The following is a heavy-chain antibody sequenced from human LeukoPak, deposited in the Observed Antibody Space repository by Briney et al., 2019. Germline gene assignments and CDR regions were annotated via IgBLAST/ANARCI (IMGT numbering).Heavy chain of an antibody. V-gene: IGHV1-2*02. CDR1: GYTFTGYY. D-gene: IGHD6-19*01. CDR3: ARVDRPYRSSAGY. J-gene: IGHJ4*02. Sequence: ASVKVSCKASGYTFTGYYIHWVRQAPGEGLGWMGWINPNTGGTNYAQKFQGRVTMTRDTSISTADMELSRRRSDDTAVYYCARVDRPYRSSAGYWGEGTLVTVSS. CDR2: INPNTGGT.